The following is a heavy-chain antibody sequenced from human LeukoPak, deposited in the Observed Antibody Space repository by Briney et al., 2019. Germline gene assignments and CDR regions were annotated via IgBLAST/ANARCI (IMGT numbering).Heavy chain of an antibody. CDR3: AGRDYGDPSFDY. J-gene: IGHJ4*02. Sequence: SETLSLTCTVAGGSISSYYWSWIRQPAGKGLEWIGRIYTSGSTNYNPSLKSRVTISVDKSKNQFSLKLSSVTAADTAVYYCAGRDYGDPSFDYWRQGTLVTVSS. V-gene: IGHV4-4*07. CDR2: IYTSGST. CDR1: GGSISSYY. D-gene: IGHD4-17*01.